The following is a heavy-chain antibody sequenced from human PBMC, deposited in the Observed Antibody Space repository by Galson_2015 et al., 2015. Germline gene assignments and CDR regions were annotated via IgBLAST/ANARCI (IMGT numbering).Heavy chain of an antibody. D-gene: IGHD3-22*01. J-gene: IGHJ5*02. CDR1: GGSISSGGYY. CDR2: IYYSGST. CDR3: ASLITPSLGWFDP. V-gene: IGHV4-31*03. Sequence: TLSLTCTVSGGSISSGGYYWSWIRQHPGKGLEWIGYIYYSGSTYYNPSLKSRVTISVDTSKNQFSLKLSSVTAADTAVYYCASLITPSLGWFDPWGQGTLVTVSS.